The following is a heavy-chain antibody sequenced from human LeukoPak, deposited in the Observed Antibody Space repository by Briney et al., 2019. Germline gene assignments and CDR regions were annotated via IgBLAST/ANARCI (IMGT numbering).Heavy chain of an antibody. J-gene: IGHJ4*02. CDR2: VSAYTGNT. V-gene: IGHV1-18*01. CDR3: ARDEQWLVRGRLTLDY. Sequence: ASVKVSCKASGYTFTSYGISWVRQAPGQGLDWMGWVSAYTGNTNYAQKLQGRVTMTTDTSTSTAYMELRSLRSDDTAVYYCARDEQWLVRGRLTLDYWGQGTLVTVSS. D-gene: IGHD6-19*01. CDR1: GYTFTSYG.